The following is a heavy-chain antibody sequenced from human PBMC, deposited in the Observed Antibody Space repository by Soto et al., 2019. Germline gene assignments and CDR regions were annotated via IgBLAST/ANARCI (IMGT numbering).Heavy chain of an antibody. CDR2: ISAYNGNT. CDR3: TSSSLVFEYSSGGGCYAHSRES. CDR1: VYTLTSDV. V-gene: IGHV1-18*01. D-gene: IGHD2-15*01. J-gene: IGHJ5*01. Sequence: ASVNVSCKASVYTLTSDVIRWVRLAPGQGLEWMGWISAYNGNTNYAQKLQGRVTMTTDTSTSTAYMELRRLRSDDTAMYYCTSSSLVFEYSSGGGCYAHSRESWG.